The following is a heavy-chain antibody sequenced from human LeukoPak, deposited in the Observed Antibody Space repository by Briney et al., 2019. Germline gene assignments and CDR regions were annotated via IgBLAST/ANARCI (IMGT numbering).Heavy chain of an antibody. CDR3: AREGAEVAVISPYHYGSGSYHNWFDP. V-gene: IGHV1-69*06. D-gene: IGHD3-10*01. J-gene: IGHJ5*02. Sequence: SVKVSCKASGGTFSSYAISWVRQAPGQGLEWMGGIIPIFGTANYAQKFQGRVTITADKSTSTAYMELSSLRSEDTAVYYCAREGAEVAVISPYHYGSGSYHNWFDPWGQGTLVTVSS. CDR2: IIPIFGTA. CDR1: GGTFSSYA.